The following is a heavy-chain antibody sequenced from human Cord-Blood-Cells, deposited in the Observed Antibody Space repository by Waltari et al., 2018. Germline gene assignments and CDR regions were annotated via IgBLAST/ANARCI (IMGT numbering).Heavy chain of an antibody. J-gene: IGHJ2*01. CDR1: GGSFSGYY. CDR3: ARFRGSGSYWYFDL. CDR2: INHSGST. V-gene: IGHV4-34*01. D-gene: IGHD3-10*01. Sequence: QVQLQQWGAGLLKPSETLSLTCAVYGGSFSGYYRSWIRQPPGKGLEWIGEINHSGSTNYNPSLKSRVTISVDTSKNQFSLKLSSVTAADTAVYYCARFRGSGSYWYFDLWGRGTLVTVSS.